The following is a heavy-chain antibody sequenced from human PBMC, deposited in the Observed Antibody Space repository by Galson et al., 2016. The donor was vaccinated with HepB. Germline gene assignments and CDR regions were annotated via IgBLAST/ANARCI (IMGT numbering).Heavy chain of an antibody. V-gene: IGHV1-18*04. CDR2: ISAYNADT. Sequence: SVKVSCKASGYTFTTYGISWVRQAPGQGLEWMGWISAYNADTKYAQNFQGRVTMTTDTLTTTAYMELRSLRSDDTAIYYCARGPYCRGDTCYAQNFDPWGQGTLVTVSS. D-gene: IGHD2-15*01. J-gene: IGHJ5*02. CDR3: ARGPYCRGDTCYAQNFDP. CDR1: GYTFTTYG.